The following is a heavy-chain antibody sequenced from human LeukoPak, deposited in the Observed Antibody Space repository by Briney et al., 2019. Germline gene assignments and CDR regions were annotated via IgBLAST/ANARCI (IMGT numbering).Heavy chain of an antibody. CDR1: GFTFSSYW. CDR3: ASGSNMVRGVLTGASDY. Sequence: PGGSLRLSCAASGFTFSSYWMHWVRQAPGKGLVWVSRINSGGSTTNYADSVKGRFTISRDNAKNTLYLQMNSLRAEDTAVYYCASGSNMVRGVLTGASDYWGQGTLVTVSS. J-gene: IGHJ4*02. D-gene: IGHD3-10*01. V-gene: IGHV3-74*01. CDR2: INSGGSTT.